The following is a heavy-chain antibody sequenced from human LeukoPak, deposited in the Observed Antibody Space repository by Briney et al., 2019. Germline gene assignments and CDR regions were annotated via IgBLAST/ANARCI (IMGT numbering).Heavy chain of an antibody. CDR3: ARLSYGDYVH. D-gene: IGHD4-17*01. Sequence: PSETLSLTCTVSGGSISSYYWSWIRQPPGKGLEWIGYIYYRGSSNYNPSLKSRVTISVDTSKNRISLRLSSVSAADTAVYYCARLSYGDYVHWGQGILVTVSS. CDR1: GGSISSYY. CDR2: IYYRGSS. J-gene: IGHJ4*02. V-gene: IGHV4-59*08.